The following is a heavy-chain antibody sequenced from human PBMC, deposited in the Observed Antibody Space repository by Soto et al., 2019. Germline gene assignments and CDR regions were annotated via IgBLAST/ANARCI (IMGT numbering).Heavy chain of an antibody. D-gene: IGHD3-9*01. V-gene: IGHV3-74*01. CDR3: TRDTTGPDDH. J-gene: IGHJ4*02. CDR1: GFTLSRYW. Sequence: EVQLVESGGGLVQPGGSLRLSCAASGFTLSRYWVHWVRQVPGKGLVWVSRINPDGSTTNYADSVKGRFTVSRDNAKNTVHLHINSLRAEDPAVYYCTRDTTGPDDHWGQGTLVTFSA. CDR2: INPDGSTT.